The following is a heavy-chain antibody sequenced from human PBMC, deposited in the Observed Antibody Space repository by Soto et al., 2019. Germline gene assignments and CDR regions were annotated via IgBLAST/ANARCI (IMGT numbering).Heavy chain of an antibody. CDR2: IYPGDSDT. CDR3: ARHVSIAAAGRAFDI. Sequence: GESLKISCKGSGYSFTSYWIGWVRQMPGKGLEWMGFIYPGDSDTRYSPSFQGQVTISADKSISTAYLQWSSLKASDTAMYYCARHVSIAAAGRAFDIWGHGTMVTVSS. J-gene: IGHJ3*02. CDR1: GYSFTSYW. D-gene: IGHD6-13*01. V-gene: IGHV5-51*01.